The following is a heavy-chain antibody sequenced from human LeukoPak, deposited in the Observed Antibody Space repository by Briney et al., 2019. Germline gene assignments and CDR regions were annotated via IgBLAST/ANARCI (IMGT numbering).Heavy chain of an antibody. CDR1: GGTFSSYA. V-gene: IGHV1-69*01. D-gene: IGHD2-21*02. J-gene: IGHJ4*02. Sequence: SVKVSCKASGGTFSSYAISWVRQAPGQGLEWMGGIIPIFGTANYARKFQGRVTITADESTSTAYMELSSLRSEDTAVYYCARGGYCGGDCSFDYWGQGTLVTVSS. CDR3: ARGGYCGGDCSFDY. CDR2: IIPIFGTA.